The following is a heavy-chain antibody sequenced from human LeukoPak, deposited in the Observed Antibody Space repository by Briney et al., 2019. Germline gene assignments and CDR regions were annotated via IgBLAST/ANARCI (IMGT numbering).Heavy chain of an antibody. CDR3: ARHCMGIAVAGPPGDDAFDI. V-gene: IGHV4-38-2*02. D-gene: IGHD6-19*01. Sequence: SETLSLTCTVSGYSITGGYYWGWIRQSPGKGLEWIGSIYHSGGTYDNPSLKSRVTISVDTSKNQFSLKLSSVTAADTAVYYCARHCMGIAVAGPPGDDAFDIWGQGTMVTVSS. CDR2: IYHSGGT. J-gene: IGHJ3*02. CDR1: GYSITGGYY.